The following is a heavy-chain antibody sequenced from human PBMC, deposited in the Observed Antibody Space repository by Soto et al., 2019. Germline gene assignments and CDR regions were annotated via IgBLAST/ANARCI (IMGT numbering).Heavy chain of an antibody. J-gene: IGHJ4*02. CDR2: LSHDGGNI. CDR3: ARQMGTWVDTAIDF. Sequence: PGGSVRLSCVAPDFSFTHHAMTWVRLPPGKGLQWVAALSHDGGNIYYRDSVRGRFTISRDNSNNTLYLQTHSLKAEDTAVYFCARQMGTWVDTAIDFWGPETQVNVSS. V-gene: IGHV3-23*01. D-gene: IGHD1-1*01. CDR1: DFSFTHHA.